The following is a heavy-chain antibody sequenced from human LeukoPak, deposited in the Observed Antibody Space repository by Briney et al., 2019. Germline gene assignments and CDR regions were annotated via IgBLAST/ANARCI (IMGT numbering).Heavy chain of an antibody. V-gene: IGHV4-39*01. J-gene: IGHJ4*02. CDR3: ARSTRAGDGDY. CDR1: GGSISSSSYY. CDR2: IYYSGST. D-gene: IGHD5-24*01. Sequence: SETLSLTCTVSGGSISSSSYYWGWIRQPPGKGLEWIGSIYYSGSTYYNPSLKSRVTISVDTSKNQFSLKLSSVTAADTAVYYCARSTRAGDGDYWGQGTLVTVSS.